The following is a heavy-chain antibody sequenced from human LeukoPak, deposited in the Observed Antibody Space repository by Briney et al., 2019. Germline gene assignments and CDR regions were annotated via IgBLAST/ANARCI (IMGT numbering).Heavy chain of an antibody. CDR1: GGSFSGYY. Sequence: PSETLSLTCAVYGGSFSGYYWSWVRQPPGKGLEWIGEIYHSGSTNYNPSLKSRVTISVDKSKNQFSLKLSSVTAADTAVYYCATRGLGYDSSGYSFGYWGQGTLVTVSS. D-gene: IGHD3-22*01. V-gene: IGHV4-34*01. CDR2: IYHSGST. J-gene: IGHJ4*02. CDR3: ATRGLGYDSSGYSFGY.